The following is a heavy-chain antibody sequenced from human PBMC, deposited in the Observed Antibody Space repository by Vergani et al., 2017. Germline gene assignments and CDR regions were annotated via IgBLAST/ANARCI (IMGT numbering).Heavy chain of an antibody. CDR1: VDSISSNNC. J-gene: IGHJ4*02. V-gene: IGHV4-4*03. CDR3: ATIGYRRWGYYFDY. D-gene: IGHD2-2*02. CDR2: ICHTEDT. Sequence: QVQLQESGPGLVKPPGTLSLTCAVSVDSISSNNCWTCVRQHPGKGLEWIGEICHTEDTKYSPSLKSRVTVSVDESRNLFSLRLNSVTAADTAVYYCATIGYRRWGYYFDYWGQGILVTVSS.